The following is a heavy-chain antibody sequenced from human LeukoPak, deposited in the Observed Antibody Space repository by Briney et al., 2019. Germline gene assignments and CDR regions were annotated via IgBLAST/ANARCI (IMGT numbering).Heavy chain of an antibody. J-gene: IGHJ4*02. Sequence: ASVKVSFKASGYTFTSYTICWVRQAPGQGLEWMGWISAYNGNTKYAQKFQGRVTLTTDTSTSTAYMDLRSLRSDDTAVYYCARGLGVPYYDSFGYYADYWGQGTLVTVSS. CDR1: GYTFTSYT. D-gene: IGHD3-22*01. CDR2: ISAYNGNT. CDR3: ARGLGVPYYDSFGYYADY. V-gene: IGHV1-18*01.